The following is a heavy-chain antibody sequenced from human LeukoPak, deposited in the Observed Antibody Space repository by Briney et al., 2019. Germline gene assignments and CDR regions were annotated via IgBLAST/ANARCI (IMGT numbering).Heavy chain of an antibody. CDR3: ARGRVVGATLFDY. J-gene: IGHJ4*02. CDR2: IYYSGST. CDR1: GGSINSYY. Sequence: PSETLSLTCTVCGGSINSYYWSWIRQPPGKGLEWIGYIYYSGSTNYNPSLKSRVTISVDTSKNQFSLKLSSVTAADTAVYYCARGRVVGATLFDYWGQGTLVTVSS. V-gene: IGHV4-59*01. D-gene: IGHD1-26*01.